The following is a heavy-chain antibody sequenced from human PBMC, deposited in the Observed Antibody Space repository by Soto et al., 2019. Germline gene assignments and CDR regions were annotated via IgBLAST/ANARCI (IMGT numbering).Heavy chain of an antibody. D-gene: IGHD4-17*01. CDR1: GFTFSRYA. CDR2: ITGSGAGT. Sequence: EVQLLESGGGLVQPGGSLRLSCVASGFTFSRYALTWVRQAPGRGLEWVSSITGSGAGTDYADSVRGRFTISRDNSENTLYLQMNSLRAEDTALDYCARDPNGDYVGAFDDWGQGTLVTVSS. V-gene: IGHV3-23*01. J-gene: IGHJ4*02. CDR3: ARDPNGDYVGAFDD.